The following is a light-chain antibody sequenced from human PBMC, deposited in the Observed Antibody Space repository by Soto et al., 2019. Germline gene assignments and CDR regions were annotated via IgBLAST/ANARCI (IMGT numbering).Light chain of an antibody. V-gene: IGLV3-9*01. CDR1: NLGSKN. Sequence: SYELTQPLSVSVALGQTARITCGGNNLGSKNVHWYQQKPGQAPVLVIYRDSNRPSGIPERFSGSNSGNAATLTISRAQAGDEADYYCQVWDSSTAWVFGGGTKVTVL. CDR3: QVWDSSTAWV. CDR2: RDS. J-gene: IGLJ3*02.